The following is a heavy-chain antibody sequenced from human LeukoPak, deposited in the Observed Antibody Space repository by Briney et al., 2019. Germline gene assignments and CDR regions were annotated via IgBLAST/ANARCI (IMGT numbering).Heavy chain of an antibody. CDR3: ARDNGGNSYDY. CDR2: IYYSGST. CDR1: GGSISSGGYY. Sequence: SETLSLTCTVSGGSISSGGYYWSWIRQHPGKGLEWIGYIYYSGSTYYNPSLKSRVTISVDTSKNQFSLKLSSVTAADTAVYYSARDNGGNSYDYWGQGTLVTVSS. D-gene: IGHD4-23*01. J-gene: IGHJ4*02. V-gene: IGHV4-31*03.